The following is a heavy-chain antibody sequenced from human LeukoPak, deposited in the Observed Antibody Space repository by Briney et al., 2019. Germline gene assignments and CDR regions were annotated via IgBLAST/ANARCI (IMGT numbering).Heavy chain of an antibody. CDR3: ARWDYGDPFFDY. Sequence: GGSLRLSCAASGFTFSSYSMNWVRQAPGKGLEWVSSISSSSSYIYYADSVKGRFTISRDNAKNSLYLQMNSLRAEDTAVYYCARWDYGDPFFDYWGQGTLVTVSS. V-gene: IGHV3-21*01. CDR1: GFTFSSYS. D-gene: IGHD4-17*01. J-gene: IGHJ4*02. CDR2: ISSSSSYI.